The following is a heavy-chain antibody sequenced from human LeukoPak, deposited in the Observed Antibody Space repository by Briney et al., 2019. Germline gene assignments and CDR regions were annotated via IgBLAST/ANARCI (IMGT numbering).Heavy chain of an antibody. J-gene: IGHJ4*02. CDR3: AKVGSGWPGYYFAY. CDR1: GFTFSSYA. CDR2: ISSNGGTT. D-gene: IGHD6-19*01. Sequence: PGGSLRLSCAASGFTFSSYAMHWVRLSPGKGLEYVSGISSNGGTTSYADSVQGRFTISRDNSKNTLYLQMGSLRGEDMAVYYCAKVGSGWPGYYFAYWGQGTLVTVSS. V-gene: IGHV3-64*02.